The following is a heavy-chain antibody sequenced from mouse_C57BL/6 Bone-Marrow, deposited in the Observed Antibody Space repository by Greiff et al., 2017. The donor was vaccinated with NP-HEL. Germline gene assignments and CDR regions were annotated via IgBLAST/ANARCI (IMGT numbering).Heavy chain of an antibody. CDR3: ARDLRDYYYFDY. CDR2: INPNNGGT. J-gene: IGHJ2*01. CDR1: GYTFTDYY. D-gene: IGHD1-1*02. V-gene: IGHV1-26*01. Sequence: EVQLQQSGPELVKPGASVKISCKASGYTFTDYYMNWVKQSHGKSLEWIGDINPNNGGTSYNQKFKGKATLTVDKSSSTAYMELRSLTSEDSAVYYCARDLRDYYYFDYWGQGTTLTVSS.